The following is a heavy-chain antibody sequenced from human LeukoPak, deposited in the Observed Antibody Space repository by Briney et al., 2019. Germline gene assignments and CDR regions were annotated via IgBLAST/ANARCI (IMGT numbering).Heavy chain of an antibody. CDR3: ARDPVEQLVRNNDAFDI. Sequence: GASVTVSCKASGYTFTSYGISWVRQAPGQGLEWMGWISAYNGNTNYAQKLQDRVTMTTDTSTSTAYMELRSLRSDDTAVYYCARDPVEQLVRNNDAFDIWGQGTMVTVSS. J-gene: IGHJ3*02. CDR2: ISAYNGNT. CDR1: GYTFTSYG. V-gene: IGHV1-18*01. D-gene: IGHD6-6*01.